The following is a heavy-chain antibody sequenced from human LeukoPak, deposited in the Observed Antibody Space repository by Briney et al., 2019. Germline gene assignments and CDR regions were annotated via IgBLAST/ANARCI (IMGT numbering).Heavy chain of an antibody. J-gene: IGHJ5*02. D-gene: IGHD2-21*02. V-gene: IGHV3-7*04. CDR3: ARYCGGDCYLNWFDP. CDR1: GFTFSDYW. CDR2: IKYDGSAK. Sequence: GGSLRLSCAASGFTFSDYWMTWVRQAPGKGLEWVANIKYDGSAKFYVDSVKGRFTISRDNAKTSLYLQMTTLRAEDTAVYYCARYCGGDCYLNWFDPWGQGTLVTVSS.